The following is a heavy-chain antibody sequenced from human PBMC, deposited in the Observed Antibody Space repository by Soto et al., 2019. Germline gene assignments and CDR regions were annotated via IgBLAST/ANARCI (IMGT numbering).Heavy chain of an antibody. CDR1: GGSFSGYY. J-gene: IGHJ4*02. CDR3: ARRFLEWLYPYYFDY. Sequence: SETLSLTCAVYGGSFSGYYWSWIRQPPGKGLEWIGEINHSGSTNYNPSLKSRVTISVDTSKNQFSLKLSSVTAADTAVYYCARRFLEWLYPYYFDYWGQGTLVTVSS. CDR2: INHSGST. V-gene: IGHV4-34*01. D-gene: IGHD3-3*01.